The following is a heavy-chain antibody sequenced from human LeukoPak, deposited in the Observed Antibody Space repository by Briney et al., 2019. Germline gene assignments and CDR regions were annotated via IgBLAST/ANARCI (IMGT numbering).Heavy chain of an antibody. D-gene: IGHD2-21*02. Sequence: PSETLSLTCTVSGASITSYYWSWIRQPPGKALEWIGYIYYSRSTNYNPSLKSRVTISVDTSKNQFSLKLRSVTAADTAVYYCASEVVTSIEYFQHWGQGTLVTVSS. CDR2: IYYSRST. J-gene: IGHJ1*01. CDR1: GASITSYY. CDR3: ASEVVTSIEYFQH. V-gene: IGHV4-59*01.